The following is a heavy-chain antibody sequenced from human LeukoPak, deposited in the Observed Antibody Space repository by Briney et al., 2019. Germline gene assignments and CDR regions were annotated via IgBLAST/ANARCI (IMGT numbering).Heavy chain of an antibody. CDR2: ILYDGSIE. D-gene: IGHD3-22*01. V-gene: IGHV3-30-3*01. J-gene: IGHJ6*02. CDR3: ARPTSMIRMYGMDV. CDR1: GFSFSYHA. Sequence: GTSPRLSCTASGFSFSYHAMHWVRQTPGKDLEWVATILYDGSIEYYADSVNGRFIISRDNSRNTLYLQMNSLTVEDTAVFYCARPTSMIRMYGMDVWGQGTTVIVSS.